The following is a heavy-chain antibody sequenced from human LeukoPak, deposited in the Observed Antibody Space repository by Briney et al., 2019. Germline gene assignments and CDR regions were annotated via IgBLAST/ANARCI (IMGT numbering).Heavy chain of an antibody. V-gene: IGHV3-66*02. Sequence: GGSLRLSCAASGFTVSSNYMSWVRQAPGKGLEWVSVIYSGGSTYYADSVKGRFTISRDNSKNTLYLQMNSLRAEDTAVYYCARDPIMVATGDHWGQGTLVTVSS. CDR3: ARDPIMVATGDH. CDR2: IYSGGST. J-gene: IGHJ4*02. CDR1: GFTVSSNY. D-gene: IGHD5-12*01.